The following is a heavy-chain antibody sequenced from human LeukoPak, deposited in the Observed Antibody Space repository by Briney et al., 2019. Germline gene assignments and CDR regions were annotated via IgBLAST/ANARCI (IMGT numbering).Heavy chain of an antibody. CDR3: AREGANYGGNSGYFDL. CDR1: GYTFTCYD. J-gene: IGHJ2*01. D-gene: IGHD4-23*01. CDR2: MNPSSGNT. Sequence: ASVKVSCKASGYTFTCYDINWVRQASGQGLEWMGWMNPSSGNTGYAQKFRGRVTMTRNTSVSTANMELSGLRFEDTAVYYCAREGANYGGNSGYFDLWGRGALVTVSS. V-gene: IGHV1-8*01.